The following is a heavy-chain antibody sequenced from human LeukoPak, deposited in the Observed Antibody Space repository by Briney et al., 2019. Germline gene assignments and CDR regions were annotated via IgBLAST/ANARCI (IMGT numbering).Heavy chain of an antibody. CDR2: ISGSGGST. V-gene: IGHV3-23*01. CDR3: AKSHVSTATGTGRYFDY. J-gene: IGHJ4*02. Sequence: GGSLRLSCAASGFTFSSYAMSWVRQAPGKGLEWVSAISGSGGSTYYADSVKGRFTISRDNSKNTLYLQLNSLRAEDTAVYYCAKSHVSTATGTGRYFDYWGQGTLVTVSS. D-gene: IGHD3-9*01. CDR1: GFTFSSYA.